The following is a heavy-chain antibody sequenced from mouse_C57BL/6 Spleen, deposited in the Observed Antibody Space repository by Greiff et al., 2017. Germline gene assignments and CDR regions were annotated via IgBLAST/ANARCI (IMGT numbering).Heavy chain of an antibody. V-gene: IGHV14-4*01. D-gene: IGHD1-1*01. J-gene: IGHJ4*01. CDR1: GFNIKDDY. CDR3: TKWITTVVDDAMDY. CDR2: IDPENGDT. Sequence: VQLQQSGAELVRPGASVKLSCTASGFNIKDDYMHWVKQRPEQGLEWIGWIDPENGDTEYASKFQGKAALTADTSSNTAYLQLCSLTSEDTSVDSGTKWITTVVDDAMDYWGQGTSVTVSS.